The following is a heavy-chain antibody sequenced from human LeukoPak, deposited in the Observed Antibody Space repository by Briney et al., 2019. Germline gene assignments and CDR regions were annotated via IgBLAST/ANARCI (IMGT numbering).Heavy chain of an antibody. CDR1: GFTFINYA. CDR2: ISGGSDGT. J-gene: IGHJ4*02. D-gene: IGHD4-17*01. V-gene: IGHV3-23*01. CDR3: ARDYGDFEADY. Sequence: RGSLTLSCAASGFTFINYAMSWVRQAPGMGLEWVSGISGGSDGTYYADFVKGRFTISRDNSKNTVYLQMNSLRAEDTAVYYCARDYGDFEADYWGQGTLVSVSS.